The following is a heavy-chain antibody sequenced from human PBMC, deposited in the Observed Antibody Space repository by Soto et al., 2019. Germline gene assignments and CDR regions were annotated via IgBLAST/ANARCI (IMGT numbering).Heavy chain of an antibody. Sequence: PGGSLRLSCAASGFTFSSYAMHWVRQAPGKGLEWVAVISYDGSNKYYADSGKGRFTISRDNSKNTLYLQMNSLRAEDTAVYYCARGDVYDFWSGYYNPLKSPFDSWGQGTLVTVSS. CDR1: GFTFSSYA. V-gene: IGHV3-30-3*01. CDR2: ISYDGSNK. J-gene: IGHJ4*02. D-gene: IGHD3-3*01. CDR3: ARGDVYDFWSGYYNPLKSPFDS.